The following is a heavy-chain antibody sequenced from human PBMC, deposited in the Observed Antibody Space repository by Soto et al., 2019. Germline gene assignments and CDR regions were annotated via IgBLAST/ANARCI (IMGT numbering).Heavy chain of an antibody. CDR2: INAGNGNT. D-gene: IGHD2-2*01. V-gene: IGHV1-3*01. J-gene: IGHJ4*02. CDR1: GYTFTSYA. CDR3: ARAGGCSSTSCYPPSDY. Sequence: QVQLVQSGAEVKKPGASVKVSCKASGYTFTSYAMHWVRQAPGQRLEWMGWINAGNGNTKYSQKFQGRVTITRDTSASTAYMELISLRSEDTAVYYCARAGGCSSTSCYPPSDYWGQGTLVTVSS.